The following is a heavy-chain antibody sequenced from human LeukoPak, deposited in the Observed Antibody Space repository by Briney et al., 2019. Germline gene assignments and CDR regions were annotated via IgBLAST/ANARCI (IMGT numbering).Heavy chain of an antibody. V-gene: IGHV1-2*06. D-gene: IGHD7-27*01. CDR1: GYTFTSYG. J-gene: IGHJ4*02. Sequence: ASVKVSCKASGYTFTSYGISWVRQAPGQGLEWMGRINPNSGGTNYAQKFQGRVTMTRDTSISTAYMELSRLRSDDTAVYYCARDTGDTGYWGQGTLVTVSS. CDR3: ARDTGDTGY. CDR2: INPNSGGT.